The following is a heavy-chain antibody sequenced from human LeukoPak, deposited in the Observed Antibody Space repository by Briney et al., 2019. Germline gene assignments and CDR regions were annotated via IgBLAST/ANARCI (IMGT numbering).Heavy chain of an antibody. J-gene: IGHJ4*02. Sequence: GGSLRLSCVASGFTFRNYAMHWVRLSPGKGLEWVSSISGSGPYILYADSVKRRFAISRDNTKNLLYLEMNSLRAEDTAMYYCVRDVGAVRGEVYFDYWGQGTLVTVSS. V-gene: IGHV3-21*06. CDR2: ISGSGPYI. CDR1: GFTFRNYA. CDR3: VRDVGAVRGEVYFDY. D-gene: IGHD3-16*01.